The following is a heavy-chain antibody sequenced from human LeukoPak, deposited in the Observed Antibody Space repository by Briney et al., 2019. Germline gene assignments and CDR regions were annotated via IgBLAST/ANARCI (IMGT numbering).Heavy chain of an antibody. CDR3: ARSIAVAGIIWFDP. V-gene: IGHV1-2*02. D-gene: IGHD6-19*01. CDR1: GYTFTVYY. J-gene: IGHJ5*02. CDR2: INPNSGGT. Sequence: ASVRVSYKASGYTFTVYYIHWVRQAPRQGREWMGWINPNSGGTNYAQKFQGRVTMTRDTSISTAYMELSRLRSDDTAVYYCARSIAVAGIIWFDPWGQGTLVTVSS.